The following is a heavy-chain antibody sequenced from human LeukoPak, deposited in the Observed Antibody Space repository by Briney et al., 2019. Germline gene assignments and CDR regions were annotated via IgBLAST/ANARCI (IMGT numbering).Heavy chain of an antibody. Sequence: ASVNVSCKASGYTFTGYYMHWVRQAPGQGLEWMGWINPNSGGTNYAQKFQGRVTMTRDTSISTAYMELSRLRSDDTAVYYCAVSSSWYLDAFDIWGQGTMVTVSS. D-gene: IGHD6-13*01. J-gene: IGHJ3*02. CDR3: AVSSSWYLDAFDI. CDR1: GYTFTGYY. CDR2: INPNSGGT. V-gene: IGHV1-2*02.